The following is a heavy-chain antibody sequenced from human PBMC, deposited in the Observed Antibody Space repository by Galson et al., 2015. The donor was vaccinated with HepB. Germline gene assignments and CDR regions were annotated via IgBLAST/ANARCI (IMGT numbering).Heavy chain of an antibody. CDR1: GLTFSSYV. D-gene: IGHD3/OR15-3a*01. J-gene: IGHJ4*02. V-gene: IGHV3-23*01. CDR2: TGVGI. CDR3: AKAQFQDSYFDY. Sequence: SLRLSCAASGLTFSSYVMSWVRQAPGKGLEWLSTTGVGIYYTDSVKGRFTVSRDNSKNTLYLQMNSLRADDTAVYYCAKAQFQDSYFDYWGQGTLVTVSS.